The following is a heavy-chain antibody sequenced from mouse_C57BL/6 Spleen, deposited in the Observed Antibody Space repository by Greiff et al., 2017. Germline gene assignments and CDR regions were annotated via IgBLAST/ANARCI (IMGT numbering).Heavy chain of an antibody. CDR2: IYPRSGNT. CDR1: GYTFTSYG. Sequence: VQLQQSGAELARPGASVKLSCKASGYTFTSYGISWVKQRTGQGLEWIGEIYPRSGNTYYNEKFKGKATLAADKSSSTAYMELRSLTSEDSAVYFCARSVYDYEFAYWGQGTLVTVSA. CDR3: ARSVYDYEFAY. D-gene: IGHD2-4*01. V-gene: IGHV1-81*01. J-gene: IGHJ3*01.